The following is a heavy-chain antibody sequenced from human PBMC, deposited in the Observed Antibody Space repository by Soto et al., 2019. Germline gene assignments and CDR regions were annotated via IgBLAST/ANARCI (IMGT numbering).Heavy chain of an antibody. J-gene: IGHJ4*02. V-gene: IGHV4-4*02. CDR2: IYHSGST. CDR3: AHRPIVGAAI. Sequence: QVQLQESGPGLVKPSGTLSLTCGVFGGSISYSNWWTWVRQPPGKGLEWIGEIYHSGSTNYNSSLMSRVTISLDKPNNQFSLKLTSVTAADTAVYYCAHRPIVGAAIWGQGTLVTVSS. D-gene: IGHD1-26*01. CDR1: GGSISYSNW.